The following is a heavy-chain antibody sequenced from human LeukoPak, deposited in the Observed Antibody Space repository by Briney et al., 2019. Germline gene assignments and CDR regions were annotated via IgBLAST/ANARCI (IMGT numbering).Heavy chain of an antibody. CDR3: ARESITVTTPYYYYGVDV. D-gene: IGHD4-17*01. Sequence: GRSLRLSCAASGFTFSSYGMHWVRQAPGKGLEGVAVIWYDGSNKYYADSVKGRFTISRDNSKNTLYLQMNSLRAEDTAVYYCARESITVTTPYYYYGVDVWGQGTTVTVSS. J-gene: IGHJ6*02. CDR1: GFTFSSYG. CDR2: IWYDGSNK. V-gene: IGHV3-33*01.